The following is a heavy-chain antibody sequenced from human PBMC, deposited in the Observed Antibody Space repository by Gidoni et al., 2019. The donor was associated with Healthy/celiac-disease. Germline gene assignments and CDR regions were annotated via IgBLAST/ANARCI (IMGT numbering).Heavy chain of an antibody. CDR1: GGHFSSPT. Sequence: QVQLAHAGAVVKQPGSSVHVSCKDSGGHFSSPTIGWVRQAPGQGLEWMGRILPILGKANYTEKFQDKVTITADKSTSTAYMELSSLRSEDTAVYYCAGEGEYGSGGSCYSPGGMDVWGQGTTVTVSS. V-gene: IGHV1-69*08. D-gene: IGHD2-15*01. CDR3: AGEGEYGSGGSCYSPGGMDV. CDR2: ILPILGKA. J-gene: IGHJ6*02.